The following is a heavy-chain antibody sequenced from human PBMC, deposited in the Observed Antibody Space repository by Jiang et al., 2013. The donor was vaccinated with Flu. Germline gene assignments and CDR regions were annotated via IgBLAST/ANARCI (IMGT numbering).Heavy chain of an antibody. CDR3: ARVSFSIAAQTRSQFVVDV. CDR2: IYYSGST. D-gene: IGHD6-6*01. V-gene: IGHV4-31*03. J-gene: IGHJ6*02. Sequence: GSGLVKPSQTLSLTCTVSGGSISSGGYYWSWIRQHPGKGLEWIGYIYYSGSTYYNPSLKSRVTISVDTSKNQFSLKLSSVTAADTAAYYCARVSFSIAAQTRSQFVVDVWGQGTTVTVSS. CDR1: GGSISSGGYY.